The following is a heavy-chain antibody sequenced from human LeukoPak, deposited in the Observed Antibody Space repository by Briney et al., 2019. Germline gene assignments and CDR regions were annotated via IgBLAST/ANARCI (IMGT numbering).Heavy chain of an antibody. V-gene: IGHV3-13*01. CDR2: IGTIGDT. CDR1: GSTFSSYD. J-gene: IGHJ6*04. CDR3: ARATVIGTVPVPGFLDV. Sequence: GGSLRLSCAASGSTFSSYDMHWVRQVAGKGLEWVSSIGTIGDTFYPGSVKGRFTISRENAKNSLYLQMNSLRAGDTAVYYCARATVIGTVPVPGFLDVWGKGTTVTVSS. D-gene: IGHD6-19*01.